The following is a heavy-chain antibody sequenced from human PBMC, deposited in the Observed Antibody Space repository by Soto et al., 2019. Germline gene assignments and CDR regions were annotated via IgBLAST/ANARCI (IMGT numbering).Heavy chain of an antibody. CDR3: GREVSGRYAFDF. CDR2: IYWADSK. Sequence: QITLKESGPTMVKPTQTLTLTCTFSGFSLSSTGVGVGWIRQPPGKALEGLAVIYWADSKHYSPSLKRSFTITKDKTKKQVVHTMTKMVPVDTAAYYCGREVSGRYAFDFWVQGTMVTVSS. J-gene: IGHJ3*01. D-gene: IGHD1-26*01. V-gene: IGHV2-5*02. CDR1: GFSLSSTGVG.